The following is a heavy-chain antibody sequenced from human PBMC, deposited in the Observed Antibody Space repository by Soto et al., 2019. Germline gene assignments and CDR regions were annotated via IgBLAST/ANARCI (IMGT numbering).Heavy chain of an antibody. J-gene: IGHJ6*02. Sequence: QVQLVQSGAEVKKPGSSVKVSCKASGGTFSSYAISWVRQAPGQGLEWMGGIIPIFGTANYAQKFQGRVTITANKSTSTAYMELSSLRSEDTAVYYCARGGTYDFWRGGPSTNYGMDVWGQGTTVTVSS. V-gene: IGHV1-69*06. D-gene: IGHD3-3*01. CDR3: ARGGTYDFWRGGPSTNYGMDV. CDR1: GGTFSSYA. CDR2: IIPIFGTA.